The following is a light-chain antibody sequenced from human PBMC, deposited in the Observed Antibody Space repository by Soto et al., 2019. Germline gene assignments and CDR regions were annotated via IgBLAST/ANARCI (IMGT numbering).Light chain of an antibody. J-gene: IGLJ1*01. CDR1: SSDVGSYNL. Sequence: QSALTQPASVSGSPGQSITISCTGTSSDVGSYNLVSWYQQHPGKAPKLMIYEDNKRPSGVSNRFSGSKSGNTASLTISGLQAEDEADYYCCSYAGSITFYVFGTGNKLTVL. CDR2: EDN. V-gene: IGLV2-23*01. CDR3: CSYAGSITFYV.